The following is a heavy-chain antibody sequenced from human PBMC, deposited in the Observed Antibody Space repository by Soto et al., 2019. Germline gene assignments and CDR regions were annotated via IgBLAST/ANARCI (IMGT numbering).Heavy chain of an antibody. CDR3: PRASSMTRPFDL. Sequence: QVQLQESGPGLVKPSETLSLTCTVSGDSISSYYWSWIRQPAGKGLEWIGRIYTSGSTNYNPSLESRVTMSVDTSKNQFSLRLSSVTAADTAVYYCPRASSMTRPFDLWGPGTLVTVSS. D-gene: IGHD6-6*01. J-gene: IGHJ2*01. CDR1: GDSISSYY. V-gene: IGHV4-4*07. CDR2: IYTSGST.